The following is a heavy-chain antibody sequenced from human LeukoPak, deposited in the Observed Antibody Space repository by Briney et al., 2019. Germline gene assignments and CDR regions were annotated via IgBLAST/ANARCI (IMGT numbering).Heavy chain of an antibody. V-gene: IGHV3-48*02. CDR1: GFTFSSYG. D-gene: IGHD2-8*02. J-gene: IGHJ4*02. CDR3: ARDETGVGTGGIDY. CDR2: ISSGGSTI. Sequence: PGGSLRLSCAASGFTFSSYGMHWVRQAPGQGLEWVAYISSGGSTIYFADSVKGRFTISRDNARNSLYLQMNSLRDEDTAVYYCARDETGVGTGGIDYWGQGTLVTVSS.